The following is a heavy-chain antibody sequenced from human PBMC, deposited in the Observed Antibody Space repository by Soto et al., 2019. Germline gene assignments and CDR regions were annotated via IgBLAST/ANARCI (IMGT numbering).Heavy chain of an antibody. Sequence: EVQLVESGGGLVKPGGSLRLSCAASGFTFSSYSMNWVRQAPGKGLEWVSSISSSSSYIYYADSVKGRFTISRDNAENSLYLQMNSLRAEDTAVYYCARVGSSPPAHDAFDIWGQGTMVTVSS. CDR1: GFTFSSYS. D-gene: IGHD2-2*01. J-gene: IGHJ3*02. CDR3: ARVGSSPPAHDAFDI. V-gene: IGHV3-21*01. CDR2: ISSSSSYI.